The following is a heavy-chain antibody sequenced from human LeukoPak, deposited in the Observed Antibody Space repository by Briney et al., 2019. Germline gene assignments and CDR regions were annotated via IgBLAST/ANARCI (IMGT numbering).Heavy chain of an antibody. CDR2: INSDGRST. Sequence: SGGSLRLSCAASGFTFSSYWMHGVRQAPGQGLVWVSRINSDGRSTSYADSVKGRFTISTDNAKNTLYLQMNRLRAEDTAVYYCARPRNDILSGFHYYYGLDVWGQGPTVTVSS. J-gene: IGHJ6*02. CDR1: GFTFSSYW. CDR3: ARPRNDILSGFHYYYGLDV. D-gene: IGHD3-9*01. V-gene: IGHV3-74*01.